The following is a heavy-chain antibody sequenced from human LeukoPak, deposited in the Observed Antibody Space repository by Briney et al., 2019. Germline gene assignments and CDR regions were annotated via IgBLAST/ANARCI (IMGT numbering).Heavy chain of an antibody. CDR2: ISGSGGST. CDR1: GFTFRNYT. D-gene: IGHD3-10*01. J-gene: IGHJ5*02. CDR3: AKGVKDPVYYPLDT. Sequence: GGSLRLSCAASGFTFRNYTMTWVRQAPGKGLEWVSAISGSGGSTYYADSVKGRFTISRDNSKNTLYLQMNRLRDEDTALFYCAKGVKDPVYYPLDTWGQGTRVTVPS. V-gene: IGHV3-23*01.